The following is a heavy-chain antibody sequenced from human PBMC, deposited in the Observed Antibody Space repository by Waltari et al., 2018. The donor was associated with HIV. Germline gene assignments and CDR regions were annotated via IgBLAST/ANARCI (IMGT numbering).Heavy chain of an antibody. Sequence: EVQLLESGGGLVQPGGSLRLSCAASGFTFSSSAFSWVRQAPGKGLEWVSAISGSGGSTHYADSVKGRFTISRDNSKSTLYLQMNSLRAEDTAVYYCAGFLEWSTPLDYFDYWGQGTLVTVSS. CDR2: ISGSGGST. D-gene: IGHD3-3*01. V-gene: IGHV3-23*01. CDR1: GFTFSSSA. CDR3: AGFLEWSTPLDYFDY. J-gene: IGHJ4*02.